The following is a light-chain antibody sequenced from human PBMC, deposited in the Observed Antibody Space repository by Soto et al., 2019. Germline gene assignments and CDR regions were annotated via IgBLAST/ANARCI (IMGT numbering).Light chain of an antibody. CDR1: SSNFGAGYE. V-gene: IGLV1-40*01. J-gene: IGLJ1*01. Sequence: QSVLTQLPSVSGAPGQRVTISCTGSSSNFGAGYEVHWYKQLPGAAPTLVIFNNLNRPSGVPERFSGSKSGTSASLVISGLQAEDEADYYCQSFDSSLRVYVFGSGTKVTVL. CDR2: NNL. CDR3: QSFDSSLRVYV.